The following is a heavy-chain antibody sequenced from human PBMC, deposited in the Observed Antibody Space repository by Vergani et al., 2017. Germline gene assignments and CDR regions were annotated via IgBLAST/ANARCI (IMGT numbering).Heavy chain of an antibody. J-gene: IGHJ5*02. CDR3: AREEPGMVGATSLGSNQNWFDP. V-gene: IGHV3-33*01. CDR1: GFTFSSYG. Sequence: QVQLVESGGGVVQPGRSLRLSCAASGFTFSSYGMHWVRQAPGKGLEWVAVIWYDGSNKYYADPVKGRFTIARDNSKNTLYLQKNSLGAEDTAVDYCAREEPGMVGATSLGSNQNWFDPWGQGTLVTVSS. CDR2: IWYDGSNK. D-gene: IGHD1-26*01.